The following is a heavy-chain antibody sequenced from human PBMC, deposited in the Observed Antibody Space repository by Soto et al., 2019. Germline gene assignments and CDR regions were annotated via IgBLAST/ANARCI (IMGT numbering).Heavy chain of an antibody. D-gene: IGHD3-10*01. CDR3: VKQSGSGSYFHVGSGGHFDS. CDR2: ISFDGRNT. Sequence: GGSLRLSCAASGFTFSSYSMNWDRQAPGKGLERVVVISFDGRNTYYLDSVKGRFTISRDNSKNALYLEMTSLRADDTAIYYCVKQSGSGSYFHVGSGGHFDSWGQGTLVTVSS. CDR1: GFTFSSYS. J-gene: IGHJ4*02. V-gene: IGHV3-30*18.